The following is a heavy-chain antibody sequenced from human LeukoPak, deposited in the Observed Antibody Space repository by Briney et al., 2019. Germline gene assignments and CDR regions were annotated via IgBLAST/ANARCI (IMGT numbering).Heavy chain of an antibody. J-gene: IGHJ2*01. V-gene: IGHV4-4*07. Sequence: PSETLSLTCTVSGGSISSYYWSWIRQPAGKGLEWIGRIYTSGSTNYNPSLKSRVTMSVDTSKNQFSPELSSVTAADTAVYYCARDRPYGAYWYFDLWGRGTLVTVSS. CDR2: IYTSGST. D-gene: IGHD4-17*01. CDR1: GGSISSYY. CDR3: ARDRPYGAYWYFDL.